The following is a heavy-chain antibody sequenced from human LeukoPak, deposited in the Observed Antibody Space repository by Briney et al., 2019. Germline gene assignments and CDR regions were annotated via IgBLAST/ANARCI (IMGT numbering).Heavy chain of an antibody. V-gene: IGHV1-2*06. CDR1: GCTFTGYY. J-gene: IGHJ4*02. CDR2: INPNSGDT. Sequence: SVKVSCKASGCTFTGYYMNWVQQAPGQGLEWIGRINPNSGDTNYAQNFQGRVTMTRDTSGSTSNMELSRLRSDDTAVYYCARERRFGELLLFDYWGLGTLVTVSS. CDR3: ARERRFGELLLFDY. D-gene: IGHD3-10*01.